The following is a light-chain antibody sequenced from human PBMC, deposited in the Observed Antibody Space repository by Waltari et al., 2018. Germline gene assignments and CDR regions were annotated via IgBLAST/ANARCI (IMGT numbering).Light chain of an antibody. CDR3: QQYKNWPPLT. V-gene: IGKV3-15*01. Sequence: EIVMTQSPATLSVSPGERATISCRASQIVSTILAWYQHKPGQAPRLLRYDASTRATGSTTRFSGSGYGTEFTLTISSLQPEDFAVYYCQQYKNWPPLTFGGGTKVEIK. J-gene: IGKJ4*01. CDR1: QIVSTI. CDR2: DAS.